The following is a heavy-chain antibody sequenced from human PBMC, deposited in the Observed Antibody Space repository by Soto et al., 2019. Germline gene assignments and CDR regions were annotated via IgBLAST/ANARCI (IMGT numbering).Heavy chain of an antibody. CDR1: GFSLSTSGMC. CDR3: ARTFMTTVTKYYFAY. CDR2: IDWDDDK. V-gene: IGHV2-70*11. D-gene: IGHD4-4*01. Sequence: GSGPTLVNPTQTLTLTCTFTGFSLSTSGMCVSWIRQPPGKALEWLARIDWDDDKYYSTSLKTRLTISKDTSKNQVVLTMTNMDPVDTATYYCARTFMTTVTKYYFAYWGQGTLVTVSS. J-gene: IGHJ4*02.